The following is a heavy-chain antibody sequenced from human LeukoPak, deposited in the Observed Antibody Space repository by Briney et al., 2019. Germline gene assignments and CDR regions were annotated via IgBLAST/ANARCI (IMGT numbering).Heavy chain of an antibody. V-gene: IGHV3-9*01. Sequence: GRSLRLSCAASGFTFDDYAMHWVRQAPGKGLEWVSGISWNSGSIGYADSVKGRFTISRDSAKNSLYLQMNSLRAEDTALYYCAKDKIRYSSSWIDYWGQGTLVTVSS. CDR2: ISWNSGSI. CDR3: AKDKIRYSSSWIDY. D-gene: IGHD6-13*01. J-gene: IGHJ4*02. CDR1: GFTFDDYA.